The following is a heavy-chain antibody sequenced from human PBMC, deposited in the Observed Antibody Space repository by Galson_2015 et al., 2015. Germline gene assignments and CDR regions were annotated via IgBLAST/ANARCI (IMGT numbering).Heavy chain of an antibody. D-gene: IGHD3-10*01. CDR2: IWYDGSNK. V-gene: IGHV3-33*01. CDR3: ARDGDYGSGSYYKQ. CDR1: GFTFSSYG. Sequence: SLRLSCAASGFTFSSYGMHWVRQAPGKGLEWVAVIWYDGSNKYYADSVKDRFTISRDNSKNTLYLQMNSLRAEDTAVYYCARDGDYGSGSYYKQWGQGTLVTVSS. J-gene: IGHJ4*02.